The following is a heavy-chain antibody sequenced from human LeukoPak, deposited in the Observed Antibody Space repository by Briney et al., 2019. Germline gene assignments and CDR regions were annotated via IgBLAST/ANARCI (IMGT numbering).Heavy chain of an antibody. CDR3: ARDRDGVAVAGTDY. V-gene: IGHV4-4*07. CDR2: IYTSGST. Sequence: SETLSLTCTVSGGSISSHYWSWIRQPAGKGLEWIGRIYTSGSTNYNPSLKSRVTMSVDTSKNQFSLKLSSVTAADTAVYYCARDRDGVAVAGTDYWGQGTLVTVSS. J-gene: IGHJ4*02. D-gene: IGHD6-19*01. CDR1: GGSISSHY.